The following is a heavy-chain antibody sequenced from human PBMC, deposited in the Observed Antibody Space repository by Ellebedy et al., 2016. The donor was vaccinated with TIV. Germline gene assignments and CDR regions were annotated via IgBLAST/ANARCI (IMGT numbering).Heavy chain of an antibody. CDR1: GFTFTRYG. J-gene: IGHJ4*02. Sequence: AASVKVSCKASGFTFTRYGINWVRQAPGQGLEWMGWISGYSGNTDYAQKFQGRVTMTTDTSTSTAYMELRSLRSDDTALYYCARDHCAGDCYPPDYWGQGSLVTVSS. V-gene: IGHV1-18*04. CDR3: ARDHCAGDCYPPDY. D-gene: IGHD2-21*02. CDR2: ISGYSGNT.